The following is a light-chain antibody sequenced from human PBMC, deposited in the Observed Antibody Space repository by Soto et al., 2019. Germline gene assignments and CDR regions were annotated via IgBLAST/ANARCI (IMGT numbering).Light chain of an antibody. CDR1: QSVSSSY. J-gene: IGKJ1*01. V-gene: IGKV3-20*01. CDR3: QQYGTSLWP. CDR2: GAS. Sequence: EIVLTQSPGTLSLSPGERATLSCRASQSVSSSYLAWYQQKPGQAPRLLIYGASSRATGIPDRFSGSGSGTDFTLTISRLEPEDFAVYYCQQYGTSLWPFGQGTKVDNK.